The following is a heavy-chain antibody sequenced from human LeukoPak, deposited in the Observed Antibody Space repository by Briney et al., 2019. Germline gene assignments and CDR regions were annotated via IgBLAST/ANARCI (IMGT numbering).Heavy chain of an antibody. J-gene: IGHJ6*02. CDR2: INPNSGGT. CDR3: ARDKVGATGYYGMDV. D-gene: IGHD1-26*01. Sequence: ASVKVSCKASGGTFTGYYMHWVRQAPGQGLEWMGWINPNSGGTNYAQKLQGWVTMTRDTSISTAYMELSRLRSDDTAVYYCARDKVGATGYYGMDVWGQGTTVTVSS. CDR1: GGTFTGYY. V-gene: IGHV1-2*04.